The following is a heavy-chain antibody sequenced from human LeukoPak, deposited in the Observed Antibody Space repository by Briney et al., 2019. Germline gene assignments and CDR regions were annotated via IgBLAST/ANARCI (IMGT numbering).Heavy chain of an antibody. CDR3: AKDLDV. Sequence: GGSLRLSCAASGFTFSNYAMTWVRQAPGKGLEWGSVISAGGSNTDYADSVKGRFTISRDDSKNTLYLQMNSLRAEDTAVYYCAKDLDVWGQGTTVTVSS. V-gene: IGHV3-23*01. CDR1: GFTFSNYA. CDR2: ISAGGSNT. J-gene: IGHJ6*02.